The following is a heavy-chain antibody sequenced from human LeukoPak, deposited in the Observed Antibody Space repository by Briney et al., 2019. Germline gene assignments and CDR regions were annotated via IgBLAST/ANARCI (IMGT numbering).Heavy chain of an antibody. CDR1: GFTFGNYA. V-gene: IGHV3-23*01. Sequence: GGSLRLSCAASGFTFGNYAMTWVRQTPGKGLEWISSISGSSWNTYFADSVMGRFSISGDTSKNTLYLQMNSLRAEDTAVYHCARTPYCSSASCYTRYYFDLWGQGTLVSVSS. CDR3: ARTPYCSSASCYTRYYFDL. D-gene: IGHD2-2*02. J-gene: IGHJ4*02. CDR2: ISGSSWNT.